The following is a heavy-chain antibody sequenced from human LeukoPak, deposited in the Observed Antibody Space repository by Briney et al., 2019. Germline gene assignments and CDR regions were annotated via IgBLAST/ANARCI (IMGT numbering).Heavy chain of an antibody. J-gene: IGHJ4*02. D-gene: IGHD5-12*01. CDR1: GFTFNNYG. V-gene: IGHV3-30*02. CDR3: ARHLSGITGYTYGRGIDY. CDR2: IRYDGSNT. Sequence: GGSLRLSCAASGFTFNNYGMHWVRQAPGKGLEWLAFIRYDGSNTYYADSVKGRFTISRDNAKKSLYLQMNSLRAEDTAVYYCARHLSGITGYTYGRGIDYWGQGTLLTVSS.